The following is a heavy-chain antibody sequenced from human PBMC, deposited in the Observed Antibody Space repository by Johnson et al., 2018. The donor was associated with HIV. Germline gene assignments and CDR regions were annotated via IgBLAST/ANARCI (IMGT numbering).Heavy chain of an antibody. V-gene: IGHV3-73*01. D-gene: IGHD3-3*01. Sequence: VQLVESGGGVVRPGGSLRLSCAASGFTFSSSAMHWVRQASGKGLEWVGRIRSKANSYATAYAASVKGRFTISRDDSKNTVFLQMNSLRPEDTAMYYCAAYYDFWSGSYTSGFDIWGQGTMVTVSS. CDR3: AAYYDFWSGSYTSGFDI. CDR2: IRSKANSYAT. CDR1: GFTFSSSA. J-gene: IGHJ3*02.